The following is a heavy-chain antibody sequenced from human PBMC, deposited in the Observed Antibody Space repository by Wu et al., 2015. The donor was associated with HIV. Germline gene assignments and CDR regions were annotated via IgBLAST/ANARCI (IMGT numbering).Heavy chain of an antibody. CDR2: IITYHDNT. CDR1: GYTFTNYA. D-gene: IGHD6-13*01. CDR3: ARRNSSLVGTVYQYYGMDV. Sequence: QVHLVQSGAEVKRPGASVKVSCKTSGYTFTNYAITWVRQAPGQGLEWMGWIITYHDNTNYAQKFQGRVTLTTDTSTNTAYMELRSLRSDDTAIYYCARRNSSLVGTVYQYYGMDVWGQGTTVTVPS. J-gene: IGHJ6*02. V-gene: IGHV1-18*01.